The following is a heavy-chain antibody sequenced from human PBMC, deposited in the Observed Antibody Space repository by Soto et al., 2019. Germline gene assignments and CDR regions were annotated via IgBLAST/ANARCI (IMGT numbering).Heavy chain of an antibody. D-gene: IGHD2-2*01. CDR3: AREDFGSCSSTTCLNWFDP. CDR1: GASITSYY. J-gene: IGHJ5*02. CDR2: IYHSGSP. V-gene: IGHV4-59*01. Sequence: QVLLQESGPGLVKPSETLSLTCSVSGASITSYYWSWIRQPPGKGLVWIGYIYHSGSPSYNPSLKSRVTISVDTSKNQLSLRLVSVTAADTALYFCAREDFGSCSSTTCLNWFDPWGQGTLVTVSS.